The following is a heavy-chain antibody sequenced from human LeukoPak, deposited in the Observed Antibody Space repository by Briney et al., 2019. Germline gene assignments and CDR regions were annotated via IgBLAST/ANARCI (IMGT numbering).Heavy chain of an antibody. D-gene: IGHD6-13*01. Sequence: ASVKVSXKASGYTFTGYYMHWVRQAPGQGLEWMGRNNPNSGGTNYAQKFQGRVTMTRDTSISTAYMELSRLRSDDTAVYYCARSGWSSSWYGHYYYYMDVWGKGTTVTVSS. CDR3: ARSGWSSSWYGHYYYYMDV. J-gene: IGHJ6*03. V-gene: IGHV1-2*06. CDR1: GYTFTGYY. CDR2: NNPNSGGT.